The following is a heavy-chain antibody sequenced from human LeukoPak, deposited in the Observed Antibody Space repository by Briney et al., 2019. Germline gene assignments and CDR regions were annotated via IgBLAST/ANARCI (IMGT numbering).Heavy chain of an antibody. V-gene: IGHV3-73*01. J-gene: IGHJ3*02. CDR3: TRRIARGHSYGYDAFDI. Sequence: PGGSLRLSCAASGFSFSGPAIHWVRQASGKGLEWVGRVRNKANSYAKAYAASVIGRFTISRDDSRNTAYLQMNSLKTEDTAVYYCTRRIARGHSYGYDAFDIWGQGTMVTVSS. CDR2: VRNKANSYAK. D-gene: IGHD5-18*01. CDR1: GFSFSGPA.